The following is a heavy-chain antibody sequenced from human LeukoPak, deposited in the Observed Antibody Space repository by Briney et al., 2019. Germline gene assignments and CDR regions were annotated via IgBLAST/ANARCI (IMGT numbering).Heavy chain of an antibody. V-gene: IGHV1-69*04. CDR2: IIPILGIA. D-gene: IGHD3-3*01. CDR1: GGTFSSYA. CDR3: ARSGTIFGVVIQDAFDI. Sequence: SVKVSCKASGGTFSSYAISWVRQAPGRGLEWMGRIIPILGIANYAQKFQSRVTITADKSTSTAYMELSSLRSEDTAVYYCARSGTIFGVVIQDAFDIWGQGTMVTVSS. J-gene: IGHJ3*02.